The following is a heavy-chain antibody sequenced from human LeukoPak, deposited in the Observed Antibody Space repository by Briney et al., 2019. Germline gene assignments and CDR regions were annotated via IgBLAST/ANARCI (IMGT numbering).Heavy chain of an antibody. Sequence: ASVKVSCKVSGYTLTELSMHCVRQAPGEGLEWMGGFDPEDGETIYAQKFQGRVTMTEDTSTDTAYMEVSSLRSEDTAVYYCAPSWGSSGWYSWFDPWGQGTLVTVSS. CDR3: APSWGSSGWYSWFDP. V-gene: IGHV1-24*01. CDR1: GYTLTELS. J-gene: IGHJ5*02. D-gene: IGHD6-19*01. CDR2: FDPEDGET.